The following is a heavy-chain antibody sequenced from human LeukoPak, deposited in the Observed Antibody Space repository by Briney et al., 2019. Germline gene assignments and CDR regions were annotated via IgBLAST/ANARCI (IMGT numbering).Heavy chain of an antibody. CDR1: GYTFTGYY. D-gene: IGHD4-17*01. CDR2: INPNSGGT. Sequence: ASVKVSCKASGYTFTGYYMHWVRQAPGQGLEWMGWINPNSGGTNYAQKFQGRVTMTRDTSISTAYMELSRLRSDDTAVYYCARDSDYGDPLVVYWGQGTLVTVSS. J-gene: IGHJ4*02. CDR3: ARDSDYGDPLVVY. V-gene: IGHV1-2*02.